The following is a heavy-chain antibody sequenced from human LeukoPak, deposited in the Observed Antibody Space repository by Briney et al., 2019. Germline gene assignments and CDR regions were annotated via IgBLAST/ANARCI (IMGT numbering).Heavy chain of an antibody. V-gene: IGHV3-23*01. CDR2: ISGSGGST. CDR1: GFTFSDYY. Sequence: PGGSLRLSCAASGFTFSDYYMTWIRQAPGKGLEWVSAISGSGGSTYYADSVKGRFTISRDNSKNTLYLQMNSLRAEDTAVYYCAKDLRFLEWLSENWFDPWGQGTLVTVSS. D-gene: IGHD3-3*01. J-gene: IGHJ5*02. CDR3: AKDLRFLEWLSENWFDP.